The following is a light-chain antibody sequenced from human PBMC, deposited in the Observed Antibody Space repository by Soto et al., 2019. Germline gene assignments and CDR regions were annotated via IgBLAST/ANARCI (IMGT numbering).Light chain of an antibody. CDR3: QQYENSPWT. J-gene: IGKJ1*01. CDR2: CAS. CDR1: QSVSSNY. V-gene: IGKV3-20*01. Sequence: EIVLTQSPGTLSLSPGERAILSCRASQSVSSNYLAWYQQKPGQAPRLLIYCASSRATGIPDRFSGSGSGTDFTLTISRLEPEDFAVYHCQQYENSPWTFGQGTKVEIK.